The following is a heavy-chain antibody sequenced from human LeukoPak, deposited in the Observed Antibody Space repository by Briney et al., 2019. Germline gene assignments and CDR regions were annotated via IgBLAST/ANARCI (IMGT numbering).Heavy chain of an antibody. CDR2: IKQDGSEK. CDR1: GFTFSSYW. V-gene: IGHV3-7*01. D-gene: IGHD3-22*01. Sequence: PGGSLRLSCAASGFTFSSYWMSWVRQAPGKGLEWVANIKQDGSEKYYVDSVKGRFTISRDNAKNSLYLHMNSLRAEDTAVYYCARDQLGRRDKKYYYDSSGYHYFDYWGQGTLVTVSS. CDR3: ARDQLGRRDKKYYYDSSGYHYFDY. J-gene: IGHJ4*02.